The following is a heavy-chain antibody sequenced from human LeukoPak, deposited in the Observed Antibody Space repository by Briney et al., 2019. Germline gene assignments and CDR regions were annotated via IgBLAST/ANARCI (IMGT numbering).Heavy chain of an antibody. CDR2: IYYSGST. Sequence: SETLSLTCTVSGASISSYYWSWIRQPPGKGLEWIGYIYYSGSTNSNPSLKSRVTISVDTSKNQFSLKLTSVTAVDTAVYYCARHQATITTIFDFWGQGTLVTVSS. D-gene: IGHD4-11*01. CDR3: ARHQATITTIFDF. J-gene: IGHJ4*02. CDR1: GASISSYY. V-gene: IGHV4-59*08.